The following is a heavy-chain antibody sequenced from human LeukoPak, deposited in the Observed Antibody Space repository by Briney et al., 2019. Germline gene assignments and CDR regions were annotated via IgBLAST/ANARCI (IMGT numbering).Heavy chain of an antibody. CDR2: ISSSSSYI. J-gene: IGHJ3*02. CDR3: ARDGGYYDSSGYYDSDDAFDI. Sequence: GGSLRLSCEASGFTIGDYYMTWIRQAPGKGLEWVSSISSSSSYIYYADSVKGRFTISRDNAKNSLYLQMNSLRAEDTAVYYCARDGGYYDSSGYYDSDDAFDIWGQGTMVTVSS. CDR1: GFTIGDYY. D-gene: IGHD3-22*01. V-gene: IGHV3-11*06.